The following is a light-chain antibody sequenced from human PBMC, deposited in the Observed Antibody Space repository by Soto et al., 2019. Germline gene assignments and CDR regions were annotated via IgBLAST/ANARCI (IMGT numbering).Light chain of an antibody. CDR3: QQYATYSPST. J-gene: IGKJ1*01. V-gene: IGKV1-5*01. Sequence: TQSPSTLSASVGDRVTITCRASQNIGTWLAWYQHRPGEGPKLLIHDASTLESGVPSRFSGGGSATEFSLTINSLESGDSGTYHCQQYATYSPSTFGQGTTVEIK. CDR2: DAS. CDR1: QNIGTW.